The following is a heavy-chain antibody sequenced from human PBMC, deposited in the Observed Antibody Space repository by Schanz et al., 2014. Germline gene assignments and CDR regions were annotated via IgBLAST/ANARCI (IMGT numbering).Heavy chain of an antibody. D-gene: IGHD3-22*01. V-gene: IGHV1-69*04. J-gene: IGHJ4*02. CDR3: ARAGQDYSDSSGYATYYFGN. CDR1: GGTFSSFA. Sequence: QVQLVQSGAEVKKPGSSVKVSCKASGGTFSSFAIFWVRQAPGHGLEWMGTIIPILEITNYAQKFQGRVTITADKSTSTAYMELSNLRSEDTAVYYCARAGQDYSDSSGYATYYFGNWGQGTLVTVSS. CDR2: IIPILEIT.